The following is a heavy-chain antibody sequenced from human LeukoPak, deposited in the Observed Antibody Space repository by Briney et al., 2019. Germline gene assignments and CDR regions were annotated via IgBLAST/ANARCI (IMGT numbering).Heavy chain of an antibody. D-gene: IGHD1-26*01. Sequence: GGSLRLSCAASEFTFTSYAFHWVRQAPGKGLEWIAFISYDGSNRFYADSVKGRFTISRDNSKNTLYLQMNSLRAEDTAVYYCAKGREIVGATTSFDYWGQGTLVTVSS. CDR2: ISYDGSNR. CDR1: EFTFTSYA. V-gene: IGHV3-30-3*01. CDR3: AKGREIVGATTSFDY. J-gene: IGHJ4*02.